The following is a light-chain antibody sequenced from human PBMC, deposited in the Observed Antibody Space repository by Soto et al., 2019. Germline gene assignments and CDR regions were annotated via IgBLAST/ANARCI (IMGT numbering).Light chain of an antibody. V-gene: IGKV3-11*01. J-gene: IGKJ4*01. CDR3: QQRSNWPPVT. CDR1: QSVSSY. Sequence: EIVLTQSPATLSLSPGERATLSCRASQSVSSYLAWYQQKPGQAPRLLIYDASNRATGIPARFSGSGSGTDCTLTISILEPEDFAIYYCQQRSNWPPVTFGGGTKVEIK. CDR2: DAS.